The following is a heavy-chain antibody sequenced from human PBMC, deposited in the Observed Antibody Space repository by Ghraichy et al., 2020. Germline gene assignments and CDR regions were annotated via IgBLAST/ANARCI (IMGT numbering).Heavy chain of an antibody. CDR2: INAGNGNT. J-gene: IGHJ4*02. Sequence: ASVKVSCKASGYTFTSYAMHWVRQAPGQRLEWMGWINAGNGNTKYSQKFQGRVTITRDTSASTAYMELSSLRSEDTAVYYCARGRLLWFGELLWGFDYWGQGTLVTVSS. D-gene: IGHD3-10*01. CDR1: GYTFTSYA. CDR3: ARGRLLWFGELLWGFDY. V-gene: IGHV1-3*01.